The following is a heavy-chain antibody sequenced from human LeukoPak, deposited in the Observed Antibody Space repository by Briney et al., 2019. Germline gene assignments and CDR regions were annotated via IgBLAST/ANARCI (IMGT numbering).Heavy chain of an antibody. CDR3: ARTQTNYDILTGYLYYFDY. V-gene: IGHV4-4*07. Sequence: NSSETLSLTCTVSGGSISSYYWSWIWQPAGKGLEWIGRIYTSGSTNYNPSLKSRVTMSVDTSKNQFSLKLSSVTAADTAVYYCARTQTNYDILTGYLYYFDYWGQGTLVTVSS. D-gene: IGHD3-9*01. CDR2: IYTSGST. CDR1: GGSISSYY. J-gene: IGHJ4*02.